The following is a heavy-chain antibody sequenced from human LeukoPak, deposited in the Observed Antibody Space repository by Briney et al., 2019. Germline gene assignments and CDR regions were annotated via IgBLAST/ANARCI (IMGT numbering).Heavy chain of an antibody. CDR1: GYSISSGYY. V-gene: IGHV4-38-2*02. Sequence: SETLSLTCTVSGYSISSGYYWGWIRQPPGKGLEWIGSIYHSGSTYYNPSLKSRVTISADTSKNQFSLKLISVTAADTAVYYCASRKLGNDYWGQGTLVTVSS. J-gene: IGHJ4*02. CDR2: IYHSGST. CDR3: ASRKLGNDY. D-gene: IGHD7-27*01.